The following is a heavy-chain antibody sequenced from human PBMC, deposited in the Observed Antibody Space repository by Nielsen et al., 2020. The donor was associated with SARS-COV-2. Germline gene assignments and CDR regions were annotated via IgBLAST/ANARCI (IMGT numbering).Heavy chain of an antibody. Sequence: ASVKVSCKASGYTFTSYYMHWVRQAPGQGLEWMGIINPSGGSTSYAQKFQGRVTITADKSTSTAYMELSSLRSEDTAVYYCAREPSSRLPAAGHYYGMDVWGQGTTVTVSS. J-gene: IGHJ6*02. CDR2: INPSGGST. V-gene: IGHV1-46*01. CDR3: AREPSSRLPAAGHYYGMDV. D-gene: IGHD6-13*01. CDR1: GYTFTSYY.